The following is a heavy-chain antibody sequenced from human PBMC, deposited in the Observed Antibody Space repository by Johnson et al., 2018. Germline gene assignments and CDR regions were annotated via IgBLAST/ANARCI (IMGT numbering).Heavy chain of an antibody. Sequence: QPGRSLRLPCAASGFTFSSYAMHWVRQAPGKGLEWVAVISYDGSNKCYADSVKGRITISTDNPQNTLSLHMNSLRAEDTAVYYFARILVVVAATYDAFDIWGQGTMVTVSS. CDR3: ARILVVVAATYDAFDI. CDR1: GFTFSSYA. J-gene: IGHJ3*02. CDR2: ISYDGSNK. V-gene: IGHV3-30-3*01. D-gene: IGHD2-15*01.